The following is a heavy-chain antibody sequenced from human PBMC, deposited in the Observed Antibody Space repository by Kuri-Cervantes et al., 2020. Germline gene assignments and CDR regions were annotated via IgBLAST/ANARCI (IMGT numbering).Heavy chain of an antibody. Sequence: GESLKISCAASGFTFSDHYMDWVRQAPGKGLEWVGRCRNKVYSYTTEYAASVKGRFTISRDESQNVLYLQVNSLKTEDTAVYYCTELVSGIFGYFQHWGQGTLVTVSS. CDR3: TELVSGIFGYFQH. CDR2: CRNKVYSYTT. D-gene: IGHD1-26*01. V-gene: IGHV3-72*01. CDR1: GFTFSDHY. J-gene: IGHJ1*01.